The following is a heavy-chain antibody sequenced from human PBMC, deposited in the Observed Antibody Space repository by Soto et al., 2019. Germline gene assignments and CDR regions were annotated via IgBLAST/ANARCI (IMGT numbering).Heavy chain of an antibody. CDR1: GFSLSSSGVG. V-gene: IGHV2-5*02. CDR3: ARGGWTTYYSPYFDY. J-gene: IGHJ4*02. CDR2: IYWDDDK. D-gene: IGHD3-10*01. Sequence: QITLKESGPTLVRPTQTLTLPCTFSGFSLSSSGVGVGWIRQPPGKALEWLALIYWDDDKRYSPSLKRRLTNPKDTSKNQVVLTLTKLDTVDTATYYCARGGWTTYYSPYFDYWSQGTLVNVSS.